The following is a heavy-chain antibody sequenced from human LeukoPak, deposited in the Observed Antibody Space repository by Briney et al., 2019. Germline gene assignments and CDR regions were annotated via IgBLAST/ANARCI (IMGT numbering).Heavy chain of an antibody. CDR3: AKDPLYSSCWYYFDY. J-gene: IGHJ4*02. D-gene: IGHD6-13*01. V-gene: IGHV3-23*01. CDR1: GFTFSSYG. Sequence: GGTLRLSCAASGFTFSSYGMSWVRQAPGKGLEWVSAISGSGGSTYYADSVKGRFTISRDNSKNTLYLQMNSLRAEDTAVYYCAKDPLYSSCWYYFDYWGQGTLVTVSS. CDR2: ISGSGGST.